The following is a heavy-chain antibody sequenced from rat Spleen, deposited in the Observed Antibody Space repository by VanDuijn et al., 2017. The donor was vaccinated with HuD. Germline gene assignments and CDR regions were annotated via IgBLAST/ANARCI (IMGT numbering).Heavy chain of an antibody. Sequence: EVQLVESGGGLVQPGRSLKLSCVASGFPFNNYWMTWIRQAPGKGLEWVASITNTGGSTYYPDSVKGRFTISRDNAKSTLYLQMNSLRSEDTATYYCTRVGTTGYYYVMDAWGQGVMVTVSS. CDR2: ITNTGGST. V-gene: IGHV5-31*01. D-gene: IGHD1-6*01. CDR3: TRVGTTGYYYVMDA. CDR1: GFPFNNYW. J-gene: IGHJ2*01.